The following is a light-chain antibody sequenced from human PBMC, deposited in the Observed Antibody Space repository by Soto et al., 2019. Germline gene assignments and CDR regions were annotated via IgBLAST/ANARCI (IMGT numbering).Light chain of an antibody. CDR2: GAS. J-gene: IGKJ1*01. V-gene: IGKV3-15*01. CDR3: QQYNYWLRT. CDR1: QSVSSN. Sequence: EIVMTQSPATLSVSPGERATLSCRASQSVSSNLAWYQQKPGQAPRLLIYGASTRATGIPARFSGSGSGTEFILTISSLQSEDFAVYYCQQYNYWLRTSGQGTKV.